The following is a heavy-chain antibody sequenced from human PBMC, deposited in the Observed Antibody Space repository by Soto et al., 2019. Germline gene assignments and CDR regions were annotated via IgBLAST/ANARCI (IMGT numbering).Heavy chain of an antibody. V-gene: IGHV1-69*13. J-gene: IGHJ6*02. CDR1: AGSFRSYA. CDR2: TIPMLGPA. CDR3: ARTVVEMGTTYYYYGMGV. D-gene: IGHD1-1*01. Sequence: SVKVSCKASAGSFRSYAISWVRPAPGQGLEWMGGTIPMLGPANYAQKFQGRVTITADESTRTAYMELSSLRSEDTAVYYCARTVVEMGTTYYYYGMGVWGQGTTVTVSS.